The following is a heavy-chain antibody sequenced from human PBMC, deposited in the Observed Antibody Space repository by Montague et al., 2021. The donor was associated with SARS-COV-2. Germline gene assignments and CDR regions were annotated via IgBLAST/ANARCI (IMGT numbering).Heavy chain of an antibody. CDR1: GGSISSFY. CDR2: ISDSGST. CDR3: ARHYSATLPAVY. J-gene: IGHJ4*02. V-gene: IGHV4-59*08. Sequence: LSLTGTVSGGSISSFYWSWFRQPPGKGLKWIGYISDSGSTNYNPSLTSRVTMSVDTSKNQFSLKVNSVTAADTAVYYCARHYSATLPAVYWGQGTLVTVSS. D-gene: IGHD2-15*01.